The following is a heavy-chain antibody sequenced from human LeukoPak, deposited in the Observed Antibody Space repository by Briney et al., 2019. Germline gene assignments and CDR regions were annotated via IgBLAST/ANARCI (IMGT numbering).Heavy chain of an antibody. J-gene: IGHJ5*02. CDR1: GYSISSGYY. Sequence: SETLSLTCTVSGYSISSGYYWGWIRQPPGKGLEWIGSIYYSGSTYYNPSLKSRVTISVDTSKNQFSLKLSSVTAADTAVYYCAREPNSSSWYPNWFDPWGQGTLVTVSS. CDR2: IYYSGST. V-gene: IGHV4-38-2*02. CDR3: AREPNSSSWYPNWFDP. D-gene: IGHD6-13*01.